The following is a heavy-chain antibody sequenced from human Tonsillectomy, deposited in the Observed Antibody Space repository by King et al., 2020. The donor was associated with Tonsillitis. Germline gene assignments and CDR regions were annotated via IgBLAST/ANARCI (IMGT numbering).Heavy chain of an antibody. J-gene: IGHJ3*02. D-gene: IGHD1-26*01. CDR3: AKELGDEVGDGFDI. Sequence: EQLVQSGGGLVQPGGSLRLSCAASGFPFNNYAMSWVRQPPGKGLEWVSAISGSGGSTYYADSVKGRFTISRDNSKTTQYLQMNSLRVEDTAVYYCAKELGDEVGDGFDIWGQGTMVTVSS. CDR1: GFPFNNYA. V-gene: IGHV3-23*04. CDR2: ISGSGGST.